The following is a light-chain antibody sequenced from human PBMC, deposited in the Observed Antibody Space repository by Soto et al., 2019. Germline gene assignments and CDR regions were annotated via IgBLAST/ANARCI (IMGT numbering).Light chain of an antibody. CDR3: ISYTSSSVL. V-gene: IGLV2-14*03. CDR2: EVS. Sequence: QSVLTQPASVSGSPGQSITISCTGTSSDVGGYNYVSWYQQHPGKDPKLMIYEVSNRPSGVSYRFSGSKSGNAASLTISGLQAEDEDDYYCISYTSSSVLFGGGTKGTVL. J-gene: IGLJ2*01. CDR1: SSDVGGYNY.